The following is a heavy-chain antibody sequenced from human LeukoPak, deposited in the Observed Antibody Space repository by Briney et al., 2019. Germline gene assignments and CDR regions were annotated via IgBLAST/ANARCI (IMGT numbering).Heavy chain of an antibody. Sequence: GGSLRLSCAASGFTFSSYAMSWVRQAPGKGLEWVSAISGGGGSTYYADSVKGRFTISRDNSKNTLYLQMNSLRAEDTAVYYCAKKQGGMIVATTLHYYYGMDVWGQGTTVTASS. J-gene: IGHJ6*02. D-gene: IGHD5-12*01. CDR1: GFTFSSYA. CDR2: ISGGGGST. CDR3: AKKQGGMIVATTLHYYYGMDV. V-gene: IGHV3-23*01.